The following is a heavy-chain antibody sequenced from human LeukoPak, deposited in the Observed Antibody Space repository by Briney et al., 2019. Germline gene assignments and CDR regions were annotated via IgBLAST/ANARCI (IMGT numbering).Heavy chain of an antibody. V-gene: IGHV3-23*01. Sequence: GGSLRLSCAASEFTFSNYGMSWARQAPGKGLEWVSAISGSGGSTYYADSVKGRFTISRDNSKNTLYLQMNSLRAEDTAVYYCAKVGKGTTWYFDYWGLGTLVTVSS. D-gene: IGHD1-14*01. J-gene: IGHJ4*02. CDR2: ISGSGGST. CDR3: AKVGKGTTWYFDY. CDR1: EFTFSNYG.